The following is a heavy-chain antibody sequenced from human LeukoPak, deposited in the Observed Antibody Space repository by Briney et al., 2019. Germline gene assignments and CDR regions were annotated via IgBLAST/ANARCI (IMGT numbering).Heavy chain of an antibody. J-gene: IGHJ4*02. V-gene: IGHV4-4*07. Sequence: SETLSLTCTVSGDSISSYYCSWIRQSAGKGLEWIGRMFASGNANYDPSLKSRVTMSVDTSKSQFSLKLSSVTAADTAVYYCARAIVSDSSYYEHYWGQGTLVTVSS. CDR3: ARAIVSDSSYYEHY. CDR2: MFASGNA. CDR1: GDSISSYY. D-gene: IGHD1-26*01.